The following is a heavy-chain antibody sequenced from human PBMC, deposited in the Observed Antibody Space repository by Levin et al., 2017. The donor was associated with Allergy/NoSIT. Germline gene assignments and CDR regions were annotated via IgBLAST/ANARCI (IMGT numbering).Heavy chain of an antibody. Sequence: GGSLRLSCAASGFTFSSYSMNWVRQAPGKGLEWVSSISSSSSYIYYADSVKGRFTISRDNAKNSLYLQMNSLRAEDTAVYYCARDQLVGWLVRPNYFDYWGQGTLVTVSS. CDR3: ARDQLVGWLVRPNYFDY. D-gene: IGHD6-19*01. CDR1: GFTFSSYS. J-gene: IGHJ4*02. V-gene: IGHV3-21*01. CDR2: ISSSSSYI.